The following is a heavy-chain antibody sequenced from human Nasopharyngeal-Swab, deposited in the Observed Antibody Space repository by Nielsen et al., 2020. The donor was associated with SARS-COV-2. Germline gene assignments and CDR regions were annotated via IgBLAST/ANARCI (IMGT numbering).Heavy chain of an antibody. D-gene: IGHD2-2*01. V-gene: IGHV3-23*01. CDR3: ARDLGGGYCTTTNCHGS. Sequence: GESLKISCAASGFTFSSYAMSWVRQAPGKGLGWVSAISGSGGTTHYADSVKGRFSISRDSSTNTLYLQMNNVRAEDTAVYYCARDLGGGYCTTTNCHGSWGQGTLVTVSS. CDR2: ISGSGGTT. CDR1: GFTFSSYA. J-gene: IGHJ1*01.